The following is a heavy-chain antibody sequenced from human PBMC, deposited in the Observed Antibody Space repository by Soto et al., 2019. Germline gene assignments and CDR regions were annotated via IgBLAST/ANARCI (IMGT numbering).Heavy chain of an antibody. D-gene: IGHD2-15*01. Sequence: LSLTCTVSGGSISSGGYYWSWIRQHPGKGLEWIGYIYYSGSTYYNPSLKSRVTISVDTSKNQFSLKLSSVTAADTAVYYCARLYCSGGSCYSGFDPWGQGTLVTVSS. V-gene: IGHV4-31*03. CDR2: IYYSGST. J-gene: IGHJ5*02. CDR1: GGSISSGGYY. CDR3: ARLYCSGGSCYSGFDP.